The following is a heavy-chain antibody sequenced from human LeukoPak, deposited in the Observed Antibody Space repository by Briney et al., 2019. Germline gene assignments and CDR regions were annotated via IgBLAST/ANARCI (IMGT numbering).Heavy chain of an antibody. Sequence: SETLSLICTVSGGSISSYYWSWIRQPPGKGLEWIGYIYYSGSTNYNPSLKSRVTISVDTSKNQFSLKLSSVTAADTAVYYCARHGGFRHTHFDYWGQGTLDTVSS. CDR1: GGSISSYY. D-gene: IGHD2-15*01. CDR2: IYYSGST. J-gene: IGHJ4*02. V-gene: IGHV4-59*08. CDR3: ARHGGFRHTHFDY.